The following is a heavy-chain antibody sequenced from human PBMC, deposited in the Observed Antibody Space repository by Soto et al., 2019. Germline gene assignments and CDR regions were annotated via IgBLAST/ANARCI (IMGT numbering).Heavy chain of an antibody. V-gene: IGHV4-31*03. CDR2: IFYSGTT. CDR1: GVSIXSXXXY. Sequence: SETLSLTCTVSGVSIXSXXXYWSWIRQHPGKGLEWIGYIFYSGTTYYNPSLKSRVTISVDTSKNQFSLKLSSVTAADTAVYYCARSVDPWGQGTLVTVSS. J-gene: IGHJ5*02. CDR3: ARSVDP.